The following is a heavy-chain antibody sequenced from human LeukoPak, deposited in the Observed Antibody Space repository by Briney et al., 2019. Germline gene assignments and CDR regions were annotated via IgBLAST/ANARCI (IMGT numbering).Heavy chain of an antibody. CDR3: ARHGYYGSGDGSFDI. Sequence: PSETLSLTRTVSGGSISSGSYYWGWIRQPPGKGLEWIGSMYYSGNTYYNPSLKSRVTISVDTSKNQFSLKLSSVTAADTAVYFCARHGYYGSGDGSFDIWAQGTMVTVSS. CDR2: MYYSGNT. V-gene: IGHV4-39*01. CDR1: GGSISSGSYY. J-gene: IGHJ3*02. D-gene: IGHD3-10*01.